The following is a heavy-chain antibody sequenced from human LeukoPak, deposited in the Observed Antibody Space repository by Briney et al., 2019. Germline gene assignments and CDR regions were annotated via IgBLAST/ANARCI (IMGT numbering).Heavy chain of an antibody. Sequence: RTGGSLRLSCVVSGITLANYGMSWVRQAPGKGLEWVAGVSGSGGSTNYADSVKGRFTISRDNPKNTRYLQMNSLRAEDTAVYFCAKRGVVIPVILVGFHKEAYYFDSWGQGALVTVSS. D-gene: IGHD3-22*01. CDR1: GITLANYG. J-gene: IGHJ4*02. V-gene: IGHV3-23*01. CDR2: VSGSGGST. CDR3: AKRGVVIPVILVGFHKEAYYFDS.